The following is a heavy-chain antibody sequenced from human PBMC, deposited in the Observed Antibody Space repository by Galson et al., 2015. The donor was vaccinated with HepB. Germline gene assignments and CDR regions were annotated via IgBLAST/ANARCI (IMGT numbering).Heavy chain of an antibody. CDR2: IWYDGRNK. CDR3: AKASQKLQYQLLLRSAEYFQH. V-gene: IGHV3-33*06. D-gene: IGHD2-2*01. J-gene: IGHJ1*01. CDR1: GFTLNSYG. Sequence: SLRLSCAVSGFTLNSYGMHWVRQAPGKGLEWVAFIWYDGRNKYYADSVKGRFTISRDNSRNTLYLQMNSLRAEDTAVYYCAKASQKLQYQLLLRSAEYFQHWGQGTLVTVSS.